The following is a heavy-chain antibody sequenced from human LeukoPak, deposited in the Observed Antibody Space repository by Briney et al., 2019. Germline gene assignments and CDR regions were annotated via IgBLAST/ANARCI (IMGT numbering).Heavy chain of an antibody. D-gene: IGHD2-8*01. Sequence: GGSLRLSCATSGFPFSNFSMSWVRQAPGKGLGWISTTNSGGTSTYYAESVKGRFTISRDNSKNTLYLQMSSLRVEDTAVYYCAKQSYARSLGEGGPGTLVSVSS. CDR1: GFPFSNFS. J-gene: IGHJ4*02. CDR3: AKQSYARSLGE. CDR2: TNSGGTST. V-gene: IGHV3-23*01.